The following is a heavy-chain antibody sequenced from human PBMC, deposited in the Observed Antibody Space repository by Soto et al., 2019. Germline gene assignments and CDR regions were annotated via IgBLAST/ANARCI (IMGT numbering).Heavy chain of an antibody. Sequence: SETLSLTCRLSGGSFSPNYWGWFRQSPGKGLEWVGYIYYGGTTSYNPSLKSRVTISLETSKSHFSLRLSSVTAADTAVYYCARGLITGSHYSGGWYYFDSWGQGTQVTVS. CDR1: GGSFSPNY. V-gene: IGHV4-59*08. D-gene: IGHD6-19*01. CDR2: IYYGGTT. J-gene: IGHJ4*02. CDR3: ARGLITGSHYSGGWYYFDS.